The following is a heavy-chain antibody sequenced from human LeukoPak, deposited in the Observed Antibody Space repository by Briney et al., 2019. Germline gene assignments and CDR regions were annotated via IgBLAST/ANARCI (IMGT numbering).Heavy chain of an antibody. CDR1: GFTFNNYG. Sequence: GGSLRLSCGASGFTFNNYGMNWVRQAPGKGLEWVSAISGSGDNTYYADSVKGRFTISRDNSKNTLYLQMNSLRAEDTAIYYCAKDSPKSNTLGGAYYFDYWGQGTLLTVSS. V-gene: IGHV3-23*01. J-gene: IGHJ4*02. CDR3: AKDSPKSNTLGGAYYFDY. CDR2: ISGSGDNT. D-gene: IGHD3-16*01.